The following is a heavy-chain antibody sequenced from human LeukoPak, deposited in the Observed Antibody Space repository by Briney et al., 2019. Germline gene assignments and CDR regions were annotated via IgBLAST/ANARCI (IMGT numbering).Heavy chain of an antibody. CDR1: GAFISGDYY. J-gene: IGHJ5*02. Sequence: SETLSLTCTVSGAFISGDYYWSWIRQPPGKGLEWIGYIYYSGSTNYNPSLKSRVTISVDTSKNQFSLKLSSVTAADTAVYYCARDSLNWFDPWGQGTLVTVSS. CDR3: ARDSLNWFDP. CDR2: IYYSGST. V-gene: IGHV4-61*08.